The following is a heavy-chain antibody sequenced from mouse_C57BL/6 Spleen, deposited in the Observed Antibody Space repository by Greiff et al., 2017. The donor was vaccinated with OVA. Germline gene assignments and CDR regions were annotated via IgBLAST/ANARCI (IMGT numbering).Heavy chain of an antibody. CDR1: GYTFTSYW. J-gene: IGHJ2*01. Sequence: VQLQQPGAELVRPGSSVKLSCKASGYTFTSYWMHWVKQRPIQGLEWIGNIDPSDSETHYNQKFKDKATLTVDKSSSTAYMQLSSLTSADSAVYYCARRMVTTGGYYFDYWGQGTTLTVSS. D-gene: IGHD2-2*01. V-gene: IGHV1-52*01. CDR3: ARRMVTTGGYYFDY. CDR2: IDPSDSET.